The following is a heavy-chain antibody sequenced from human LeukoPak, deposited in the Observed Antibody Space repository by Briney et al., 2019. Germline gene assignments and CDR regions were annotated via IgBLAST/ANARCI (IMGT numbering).Heavy chain of an antibody. CDR2: IYHSGST. V-gene: IGHV4-4*02. J-gene: IGHJ4*02. D-gene: IGHD3-22*01. CDR1: GGSISSSNW. CDR3: ARAWDDSSGYLFDY. Sequence: PSEILSLTCAVSGGSISSSNWWSWVRQPPGKGLEWIGEIYHSGSTNYNPSLKSRVTISVDKSKNQFSLKLSSVTAADTAVYYCARAWDDSSGYLFDYWGQGTLVTVSS.